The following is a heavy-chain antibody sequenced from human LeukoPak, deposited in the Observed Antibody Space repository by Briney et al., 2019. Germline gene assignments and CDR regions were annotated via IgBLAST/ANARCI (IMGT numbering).Heavy chain of an antibody. D-gene: IGHD3-10*01. CDR3: ARGVTMVRGVINYFDY. J-gene: IGHJ4*02. CDR1: GFTVSSNY. CDR2: IYSGGST. V-gene: IGHV3-66*02. Sequence: RGSLRLSCAASGFTVSSNYMSWVRQAPGKGLEWVSVIYSGGSTYYADSVKGRFTISRDNSKNTLYLQMNSPRAEDTAVYYCARGVTMVRGVINYFDYWGQGTLVTVSS.